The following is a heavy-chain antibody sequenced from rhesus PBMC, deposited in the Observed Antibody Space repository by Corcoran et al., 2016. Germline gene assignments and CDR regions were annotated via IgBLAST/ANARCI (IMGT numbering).Heavy chain of an antibody. J-gene: IGHJ1*01. V-gene: IGHV4-169*01. CDR2: IYGSGSST. CDR1: GGSISSSY. CDR3: ARVGYCTGSGCYERYFEL. Sequence: QLQLQESGPGLVKPSETLSVTCAVSGGSISSSYWSWIRQAPGKGLEWIGYIYGSGSSTNYNPSLKSRVTLSVDTSKNQLSLKLSSVTTADTAVYYCARVGYCTGSGCYERYFELWGQGALVTVSS. D-gene: IGHD2-21*01.